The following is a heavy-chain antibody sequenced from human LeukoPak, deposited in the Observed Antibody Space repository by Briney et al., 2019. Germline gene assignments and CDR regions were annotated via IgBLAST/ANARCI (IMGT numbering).Heavy chain of an antibody. CDR1: GGSISSYY. J-gene: IGHJ4*02. CDR2: IYTSGST. Sequence: SETLSLTCTASGGSISSYYWSWIRQPAGKGLEWIGCIYTSGSTNYNPSLKSRVTMSVDTSKNQFSLKLSSVTAADTAVFYCARENSGSYREFDYWGQGTLVTVSS. D-gene: IGHD1-26*01. V-gene: IGHV4-4*07. CDR3: ARENSGSYREFDY.